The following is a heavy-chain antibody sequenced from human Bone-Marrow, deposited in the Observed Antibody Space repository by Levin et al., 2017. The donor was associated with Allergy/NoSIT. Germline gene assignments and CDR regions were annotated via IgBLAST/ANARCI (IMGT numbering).Heavy chain of an antibody. CDR2: IIPIFGTA. CDR3: ARDGRNCSGGSCYSGDEYYFDY. CDR1: GGTFSSYA. D-gene: IGHD2-15*01. J-gene: IGHJ4*02. Sequence: PGESLKISCKASGGTFSSYAISWVRQAPGQGLEWMGGIIPIFGTANYAQKFQGRVTITADKSTSTAYMELSSLRSEDTAVYYCARDGRNCSGGSCYSGDEYYFDYWGQGTLVTVSS. V-gene: IGHV1-69*06.